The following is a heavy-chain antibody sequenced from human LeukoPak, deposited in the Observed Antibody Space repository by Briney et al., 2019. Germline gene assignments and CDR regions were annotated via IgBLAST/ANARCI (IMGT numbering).Heavy chain of an antibody. CDR3: ARGSSWYKYYFDY. CDR2: IYYSGGT. CDR1: GGSINYYY. D-gene: IGHD6-13*01. V-gene: IGHV4-59*01. Sequence: SETLSLTCTVSGGSINYYYWMWIRQPPGKGLGWIGYIYYSGGTHYNPSLKSRVTMLVDTSKNQFSLKLTAVTAADTAVYYCARGSSWYKYYFDYWGQGTLVTVSS. J-gene: IGHJ4*02.